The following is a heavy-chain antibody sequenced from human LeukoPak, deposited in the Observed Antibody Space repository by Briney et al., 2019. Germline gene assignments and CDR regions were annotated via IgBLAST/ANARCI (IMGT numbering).Heavy chain of an antibody. CDR3: ANLPTPGYTSAFDI. J-gene: IGHJ3*02. V-gene: IGHV3-9*01. D-gene: IGHD6-13*01. Sequence: GGSLRLSCAASGFTFDDYAMHWVRQAPGKGLEWVSGISWNSGSIGYADSVKGRFTISRDNSKNTLYLQMNSLRAEDTAVYYCANLPTPGYTSAFDIWGQGTMVTVSS. CDR1: GFTFDDYA. CDR2: ISWNSGSI.